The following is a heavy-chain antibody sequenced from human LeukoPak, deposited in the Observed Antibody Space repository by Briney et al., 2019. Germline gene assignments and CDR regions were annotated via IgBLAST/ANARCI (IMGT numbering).Heavy chain of an antibody. J-gene: IGHJ5*02. V-gene: IGHV1-69*13. CDR1: GYTLTELS. Sequence: SVKVSCKVSGYTLTELSMHWVRQAPGKGLEWMGGIIPIFGTANYAQKFQGRVTITADESTSTAYMELSSLRSEDTAVYYCARDPPPGYSYGFDPWGQGTLVTVSS. CDR2: IIPIFGTA. D-gene: IGHD5-18*01. CDR3: ARDPPPGYSYGFDP.